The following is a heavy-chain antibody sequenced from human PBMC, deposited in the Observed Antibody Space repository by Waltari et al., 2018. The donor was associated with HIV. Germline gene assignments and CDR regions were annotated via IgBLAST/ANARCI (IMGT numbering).Heavy chain of an antibody. J-gene: IGHJ4*02. CDR2: IYNGGST. V-gene: IGHV4-39*07. CDR3: ARDLGTLSLSGEGNDY. Sequence: QLQLQESGPGLVKPSETLSLTCTASGGSIRSSTYYWAWIRQPPGKGLEWIRSIYNGGSTCYNPSLTSRVAMSVDTSKNQFSLKLTSVTTADTAVYYCARDLGTLSLSGEGNDYWGQGTLVTVSS. CDR1: GGSIRSSTYY. D-gene: IGHD2-15*01.